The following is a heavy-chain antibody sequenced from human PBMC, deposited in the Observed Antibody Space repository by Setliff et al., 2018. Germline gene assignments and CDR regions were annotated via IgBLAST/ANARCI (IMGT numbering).Heavy chain of an antibody. CDR3: ATRLGDF. Sequence: GGSLRLSCAASGFTFSDAWMNWVRQAPGKGLEWVGRIKSIADGGTADFAAPVKGRFTISRDDSKNTMSLQMNSLKTEDTAVYLCATRLGDFWGQGTLVTVSS. CDR2: IKSIADGGTA. CDR1: GFTFSDAW. V-gene: IGHV3-15*01. J-gene: IGHJ4*02.